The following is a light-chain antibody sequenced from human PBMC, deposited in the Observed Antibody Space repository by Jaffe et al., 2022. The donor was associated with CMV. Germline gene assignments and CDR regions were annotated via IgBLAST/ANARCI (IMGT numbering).Light chain of an antibody. Sequence: DIQMTQSPSSLSASVGDRVTITCRASQSISSYLNWYQQKPGKAPKLLIYAASSLQSGVPSRFSGSGSGTDFTLTISSLQPEDFATYYCQQSYSTPWDTFGQGTKLEIK. CDR3: QQSYSTPWDT. CDR1: QSISSY. J-gene: IGKJ2*01. CDR2: AAS. V-gene: IGKV1-39*01.